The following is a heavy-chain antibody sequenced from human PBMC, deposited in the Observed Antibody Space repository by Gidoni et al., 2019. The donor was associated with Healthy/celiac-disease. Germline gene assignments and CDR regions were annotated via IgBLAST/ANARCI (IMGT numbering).Heavy chain of an antibody. CDR3: ARQARYYDILTGYASYFDY. V-gene: IGHV4-39*01. D-gene: IGHD3-9*01. J-gene: IGHJ4*02. Sequence: QLQLQESGPGLVKPSETLSLTCTVSGGSISSSSYYWGWIRQPPGKGLEWIGSIYYSGSTYYNPSLKSRVTISVDTSKNQFSLKLSSVTAADTAVYYCARQARYYDILTGYASYFDYWGQGTLVTVSS. CDR2: IYYSGST. CDR1: GGSISSSSYY.